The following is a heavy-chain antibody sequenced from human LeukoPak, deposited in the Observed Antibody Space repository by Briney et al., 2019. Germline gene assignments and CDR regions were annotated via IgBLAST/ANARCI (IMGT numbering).Heavy chain of an antibody. CDR1: GGSISSSSYY. Sequence: PSETLSLTCTVSGGSISSSSYYWGWIRQPPGKGLEWIGSIYYSGSTYYNPSLKSRVTISVDTSKNQFSLKLSSVTAADTAVYYCARAIGYTAENKNYYYYMDVWGKGTTVTVSS. CDR2: IYYSGST. CDR3: ARAIGYTAENKNYYYYMDV. J-gene: IGHJ6*03. V-gene: IGHV4-39*01. D-gene: IGHD3-16*02.